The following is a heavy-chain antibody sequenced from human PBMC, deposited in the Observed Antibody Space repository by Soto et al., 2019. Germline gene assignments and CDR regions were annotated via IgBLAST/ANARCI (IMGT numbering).Heavy chain of an antibody. V-gene: IGHV1-69*13. CDR1: GGTFDSNA. D-gene: IGHD2-2*01. J-gene: IGHJ3*02. CDR2: IIPIFGTI. Sequence: AASVKVSCKASGGTFDSNAISWVRLAPGQGLEWMGGIIPIFGTINNAQKFQDRVTITADESANIVYMELSSLRSEDTAIYYCAREGLTFGPGAVGGAFDIWG. CDR3: AREGLTFGPGAVGGAFDI.